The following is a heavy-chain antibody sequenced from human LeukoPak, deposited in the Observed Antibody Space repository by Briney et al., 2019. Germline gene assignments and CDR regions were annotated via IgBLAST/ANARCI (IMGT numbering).Heavy chain of an antibody. CDR3: AKDWIQFNRVFDCFDS. V-gene: IGHV3-23*01. CDR1: GFPFETND. J-gene: IGHJ4*02. CDR2: IGNTET. D-gene: IGHD5-18*01. Sequence: GGSLRLSCATSGFPFETNDMSWVRQAPGKGLEWVATIGNTETFYADSVTGQFTISRDNSKNTVNLQMNRLRVEDTAIYYCAKDWIQFNRVFDCFDSWGQGTLVTVSS.